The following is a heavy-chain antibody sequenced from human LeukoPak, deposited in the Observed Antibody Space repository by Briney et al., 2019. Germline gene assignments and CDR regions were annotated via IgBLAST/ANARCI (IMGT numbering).Heavy chain of an antibody. CDR1: GFTFSSYA. D-gene: IGHD1-26*01. J-gene: IGHJ4*02. CDR3: AKAPQRGLLPDYFDY. V-gene: IGHV3-23*01. Sequence: GASLRLSCAASGFTFSSYAMSWVRRAPGKGLEWVSAISGSGGSTYYADSVKGRFTISRDNSKNTLYLQMNSLRAEDTAVYYCAKAPQRGLLPDYFDYWGQGTLVTVSS. CDR2: ISGSGGST.